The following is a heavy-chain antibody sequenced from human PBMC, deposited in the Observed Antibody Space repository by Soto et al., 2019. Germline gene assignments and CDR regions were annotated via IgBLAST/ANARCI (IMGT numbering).Heavy chain of an antibody. CDR3: ARGPPITMIVVVWYFDL. V-gene: IGHV3-30-3*01. J-gene: IGHJ2*01. Sequence: GGSLRLSCAASGFTFSSYAMHWVRQAPGKGLEWVAVISYDGSNKYYADSVKGRFTISRDNSKNTLYLQMNSLRAEDTAVYYCARGPPITMIVVVWYFDLWGRGTLVTVS. CDR2: ISYDGSNK. D-gene: IGHD3-22*01. CDR1: GFTFSSYA.